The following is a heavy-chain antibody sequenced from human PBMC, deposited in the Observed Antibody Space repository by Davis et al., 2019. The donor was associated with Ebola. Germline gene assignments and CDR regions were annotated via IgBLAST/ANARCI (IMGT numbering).Heavy chain of an antibody. V-gene: IGHV4-59*12. CDR2: IYYSGSS. CDR3: ARDWALVAVAGTDYYYGMDV. J-gene: IGHJ6*02. CDR1: GGSISPYY. D-gene: IGHD6-19*01. Sequence: GSLRLSCTVSGGSISPYYWSWIRQPPGKGLEWIAYIYYSGSSNYSPSLKSRVTISVDTSKNQFSLKLSSVTAADTAVYYCARDWALVAVAGTDYYYGMDVWGQGTTVTVSS.